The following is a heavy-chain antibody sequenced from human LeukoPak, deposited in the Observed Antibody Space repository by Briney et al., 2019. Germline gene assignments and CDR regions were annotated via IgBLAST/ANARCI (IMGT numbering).Heavy chain of an antibody. Sequence: PGGSLRLSCAASGFTFSSYGMSWVRQAPGKGLEWVSAISGSGGSTYYADSVKGRFTISRDNSKNTLYLQMNSLRAEDTAVYYCAKDWGMVRGVLNWFDPWGQGTLVTVSS. CDR2: ISGSGGST. CDR1: GFTFSSYG. CDR3: AKDWGMVRGVLNWFDP. J-gene: IGHJ5*02. V-gene: IGHV3-23*01. D-gene: IGHD3-10*01.